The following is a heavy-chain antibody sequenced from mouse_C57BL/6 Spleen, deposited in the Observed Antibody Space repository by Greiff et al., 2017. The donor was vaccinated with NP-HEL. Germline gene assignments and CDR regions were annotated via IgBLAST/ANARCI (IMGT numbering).Heavy chain of an antibody. CDR1: GYTFTDYY. D-gene: IGHD1-1*01. CDR3: ARDYYGSSYPFAY. V-gene: IGHV1-26*01. CDR2: INPNNGGT. J-gene: IGHJ3*01. Sequence: EVQLQQSGPELVKPGASVKISCKASGYTFTDYYMNWVKQSHGKSLEWIGDINPNNGGTSYNQKFKGKATLTVDKSSSTAYMELRSLTSEDYAVYYCARDYYGSSYPFAYWGQGTLVTVSA.